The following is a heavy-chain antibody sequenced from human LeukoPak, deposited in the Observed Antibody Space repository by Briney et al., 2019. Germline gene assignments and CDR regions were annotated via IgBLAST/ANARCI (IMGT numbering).Heavy chain of an antibody. V-gene: IGHV1-69*06. CDR1: GGTFSSYA. CDR3: AREGIAARPGWFDP. J-gene: IGHJ5*02. D-gene: IGHD6-6*01. CDR2: IIPIFGTA. Sequence: SVKVSCKAPGGTFSSYAISWVRQAPGQGVWWMGGIIPIFGTANDAQKFQGRVTITADKSTSTAYMELSSLRSEDTAVYYCAREGIAARPGWFDPWGQGTLVTVSS.